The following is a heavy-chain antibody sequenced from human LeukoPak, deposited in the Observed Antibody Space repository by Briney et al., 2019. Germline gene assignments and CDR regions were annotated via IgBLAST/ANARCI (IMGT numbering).Heavy chain of an antibody. J-gene: IGHJ4*02. CDR3: ARERDTAIVDY. D-gene: IGHD5-18*01. CDR1: GGSFSGYY. Sequence: SETLSLTCAVYGGSFSGYYWSWIRQPPGKGLEWIGYIYYSGSTNYNPSLKSRVTISVDTSKNQFSLKLSSVTAADTAVYYCARERDTAIVDYWGQGTLVTVSS. CDR2: IYYSGST. V-gene: IGHV4-59*01.